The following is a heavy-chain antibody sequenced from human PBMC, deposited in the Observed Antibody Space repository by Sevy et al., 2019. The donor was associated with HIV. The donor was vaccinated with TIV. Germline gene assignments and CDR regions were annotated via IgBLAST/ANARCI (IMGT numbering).Heavy chain of an antibody. D-gene: IGHD2-2*01. V-gene: IGHV3-23*01. CDR2: FSFGCGKI. J-gene: IGHJ4*02. Sequence: GGSLRLPCAASGFTFSNYATSWVRQAPGKGLEWVSTFSFGCGKINYADSVKGRFTISRDNSKNTLYLQMNSLRAEDTALYYCAREGCSKPHDYWGQGTLVTVSS. CDR3: AREGCSKPHDY. CDR1: GFTFSNYA.